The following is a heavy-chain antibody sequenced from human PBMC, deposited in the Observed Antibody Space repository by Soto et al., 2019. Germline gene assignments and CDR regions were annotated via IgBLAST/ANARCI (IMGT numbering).Heavy chain of an antibody. CDR1: GGTFSSYA. Sequence: QVQLVQSGAEVKKPGSSVKVSCKASGGTFSSYAISWVRQAPGQGLEWMGGIIPIFGPANYAQKFQGRDTITADESTSTAYIELSTLRSEDTAVYYCARGYGSGITGVFDYWGQGTLVTVSS. J-gene: IGHJ4*02. D-gene: IGHD3-10*01. CDR2: IIPIFGPA. V-gene: IGHV1-69*01. CDR3: ARGYGSGITGVFDY.